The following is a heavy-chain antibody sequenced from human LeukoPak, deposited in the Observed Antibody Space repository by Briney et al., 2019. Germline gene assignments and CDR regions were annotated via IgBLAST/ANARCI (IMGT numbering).Heavy chain of an antibody. V-gene: IGHV1-69*04. D-gene: IGHD1-26*01. CDR1: GGTFSSYA. CDR3: ASLIVGATPGNWFDP. CDR2: IIPILGIA. J-gene: IGHJ5*02. Sequence: ASVKVSCKASGGTFSSYAISWVRQAPGQGLEWMGRIIPILGIANYAQKFQGGVTITADKSTSTAYMELSSLRSEDTAVYYYASLIVGATPGNWFDPWGQGTLVTVSS.